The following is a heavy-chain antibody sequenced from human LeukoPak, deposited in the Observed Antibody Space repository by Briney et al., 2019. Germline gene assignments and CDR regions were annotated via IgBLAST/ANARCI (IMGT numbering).Heavy chain of an antibody. CDR1: GFIFSSYG. V-gene: IGHV3-30*02. J-gene: IGHJ4*02. CDR3: AKDLAAVTSQGDY. CDR2: TRYDGCDK. D-gene: IGHD4-17*01. Sequence: GGSLTLSCAASGFIFSSYGMHWVRQAPGKGPEWVAFTRYDGCDKYSADSVKGRFTISRDNSKNTLYLQMNSLRAEDTAVYYCAKDLAAVTSQGDYWGQGTLVTVSS.